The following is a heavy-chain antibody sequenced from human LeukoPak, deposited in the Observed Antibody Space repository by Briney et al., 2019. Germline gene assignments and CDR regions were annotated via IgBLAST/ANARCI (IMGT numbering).Heavy chain of an antibody. D-gene: IGHD4-17*01. CDR2: VHHSGTT. CDR3: ASLDYGDYDY. J-gene: IGHJ4*02. Sequence: SETLSLTCAVYGGSFTGYYWSWIRQPPGKGLEWIGQVHHSGTTNYNPSLTSRVTISVDRSKNQSSLNLSSVTAADTAVYFCASLDYGDYDYWGQGTLVTVSS. V-gene: IGHV4-34*01. CDR1: GGSFTGYY.